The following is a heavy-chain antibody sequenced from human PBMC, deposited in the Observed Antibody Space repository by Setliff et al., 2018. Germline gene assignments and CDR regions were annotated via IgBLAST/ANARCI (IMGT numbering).Heavy chain of an antibody. Sequence: GASVKVSCKASGYTFRNYAFAWVRQAPGQGLEWVGWISVNNGDTNYAQKFQGRVTLTTDTSTSTAYMELRSLTSDDSAFYYCARAPSVELVTIRTNSWFTYWGQGTLVTVSS. CDR3: ARAPSVELVTIRTNSWFTY. CDR1: GYTFRNYA. D-gene: IGHD5-18*01. CDR2: ISVNNGDT. J-gene: IGHJ4*02. V-gene: IGHV1-18*01.